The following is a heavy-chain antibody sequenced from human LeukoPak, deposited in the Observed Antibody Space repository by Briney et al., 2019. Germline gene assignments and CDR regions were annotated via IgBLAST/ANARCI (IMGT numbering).Heavy chain of an antibody. CDR3: AKHYYGSGSQKYYFDY. V-gene: IGHV3-30*02. J-gene: IGHJ4*02. D-gene: IGHD3-10*01. CDR1: GFTFSGYG. CDR2: VRNDGSDK. Sequence: GGSLRLSCAASGFTFSGYGMHWVRQAPGKGLEWVTMVRNDGSDKYYADSVKGRFTISRDNSKNTLYLQMNSLRPEDTAVYYCAKHYYGSGSQKYYFDYWGQGTLVTVSS.